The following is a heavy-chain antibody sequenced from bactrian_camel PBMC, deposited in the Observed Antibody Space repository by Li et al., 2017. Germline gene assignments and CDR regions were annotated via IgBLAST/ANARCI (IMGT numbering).Heavy chain of an antibody. CDR3: AADRLWSREIRSLSPRCVNRFYNY. Sequence: DVQLVESGGGLVQPGGSLRLSCTASGFTFSRYVMSWVRQAPGKGLEWVSSISLLGGGAYYADSAKGRFTITQDNAKNTVYLQMNSLKREDTAVYYCAADRLWSREIRSLSPRCVNRFYNYWGQGTQVTVS. J-gene: IGHJ4*01. V-gene: IGHV3S40*01. D-gene: IGHD1*01. CDR2: ISLLGGGA. CDR1: GFTFSRYV.